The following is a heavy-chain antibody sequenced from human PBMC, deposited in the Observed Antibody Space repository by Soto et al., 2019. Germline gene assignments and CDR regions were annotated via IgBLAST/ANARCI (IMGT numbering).Heavy chain of an antibody. CDR2: IYYSGST. D-gene: IGHD6-13*01. CDR3: ARAIAAAGTATFDI. Sequence: SETLSLTCTVSAGSISSGGYYWSWIRQHPGKGLEWIGYIYYSGSTYYNPSLKSRVTISVDTSKNQFSLKLSSVTAADTAVYYCARAIAAAGTATFDIWGQGTMVTVSS. V-gene: IGHV4-31*03. J-gene: IGHJ3*02. CDR1: AGSISSGGYY.